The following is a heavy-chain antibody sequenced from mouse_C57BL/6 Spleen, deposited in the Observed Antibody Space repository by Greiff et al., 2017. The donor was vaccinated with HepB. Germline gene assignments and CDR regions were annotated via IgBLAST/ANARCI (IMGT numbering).Heavy chain of an antibody. V-gene: IGHV1-78*01. D-gene: IGHD1-1*01. Sequence: VQLQQSDAELVKPGASVKISCKVSGYTFTDHTIHWMKQRPEQGLEWIGYIYPRDGSTKYNEKFKGKATLTADKSSSTAYMQLNSLTSEDSAVYFCERGGYDGSSPAWFAYWGQGTLVTVSA. CDR3: ERGGYDGSSPAWFAY. J-gene: IGHJ3*01. CDR1: GYTFTDHT. CDR2: IYPRDGST.